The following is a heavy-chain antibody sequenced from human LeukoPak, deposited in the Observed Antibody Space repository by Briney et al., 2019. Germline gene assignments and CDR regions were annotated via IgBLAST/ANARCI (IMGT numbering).Heavy chain of an antibody. V-gene: IGHV4-4*02. Sequence: KPSETLSLTCAVSGGSISSSNWWSWVRQPPGQGLEWIGEIYHSGSTNYNPSLKSRVTISVDKSKNQFSLKLSSVTAADTAVYYCARTMVRGVIYRFDIWGQGTMVTVSS. CDR1: GGSISSSNW. D-gene: IGHD3-10*01. CDR3: ARTMVRGVIYRFDI. CDR2: IYHSGST. J-gene: IGHJ3*02.